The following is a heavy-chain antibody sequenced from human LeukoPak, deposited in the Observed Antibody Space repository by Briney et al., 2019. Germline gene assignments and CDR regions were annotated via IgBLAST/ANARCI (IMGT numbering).Heavy chain of an antibody. J-gene: IGHJ4*02. CDR1: GFTFGKYW. V-gene: IGHV3-7*01. CDR3: SNGIYDRSY. CDR2: IEQDGSEE. Sequence: GGSLRLSCVASGFTFGKYWMAWVRQAPGKGLEWLANIEQDGSEEYYLDSVRGRFTVSRDNAKNTLYLQMNSLRAEDTAVYYCSNGIYDRSYWGQGTQVTVSS. D-gene: IGHD3-22*01.